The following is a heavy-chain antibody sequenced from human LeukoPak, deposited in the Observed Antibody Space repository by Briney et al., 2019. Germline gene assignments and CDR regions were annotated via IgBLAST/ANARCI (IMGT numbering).Heavy chain of an antibody. CDR2: IFSGGSK. Sequence: PGESLRLSCAASGFTVSSNYMSWVRQAPGKGLEWVSVIFSGGSKLYAHSVKGRFTISRDNSKNTLYLQMNSLRAEDTAVYYCARDISGWPYSMDVWGQGTTVTVSS. V-gene: IGHV3-66*01. CDR1: GFTVSSNY. CDR3: ARDISGWPYSMDV. D-gene: IGHD6-19*01. J-gene: IGHJ6*02.